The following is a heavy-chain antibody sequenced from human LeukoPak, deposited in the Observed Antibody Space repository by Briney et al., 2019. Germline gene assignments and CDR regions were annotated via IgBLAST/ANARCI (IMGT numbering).Heavy chain of an antibody. CDR2: IIPTLGIA. V-gene: IGHV1-69*10. CDR3: ARDGSGQYYFDY. D-gene: IGHD6-19*01. J-gene: IGHJ4*02. CDR1: GGTFSSYA. Sequence: SVKVSCKASGGTFSSYAISWVRQAPGQGLEWMGGIIPTLGIANYAQKFQGRVTITADKSTSTAYMELSSLRSEDTAVYYCARDGSGQYYFDYWGQGTLVTVSS.